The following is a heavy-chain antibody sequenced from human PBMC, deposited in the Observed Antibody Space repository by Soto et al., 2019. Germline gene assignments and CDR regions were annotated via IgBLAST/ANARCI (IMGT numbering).Heavy chain of an antibody. CDR3: FAAAVGTTKWFDP. CDR2: IDPHGNER. V-gene: IGHV3-7*02. CDR1: GFSLSNYW. D-gene: IGHD6-13*01. J-gene: IGHJ5*02. Sequence: EVQLVESGGDLVQPGGSLRLSCAASGFSLSNYWLNWVRQVPGKGLQWVAQIDPHGNERQYVDSVRGRFTISRDNAENSLFLQMNSLRAEDTAVYYCFAAAVGTTKWFDPWGQGTLVTVSS.